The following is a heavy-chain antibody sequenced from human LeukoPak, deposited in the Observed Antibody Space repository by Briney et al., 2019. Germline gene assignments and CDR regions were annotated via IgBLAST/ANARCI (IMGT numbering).Heavy chain of an antibody. D-gene: IGHD3-9*01. J-gene: IGHJ6*02. CDR3: ARDYDILTGYYYYYYGMDV. Sequence: SVKVSCKASGGTFSSYAISWVRQAPGQGLEWMGRIIPILGIANYAQKLQSRVTMTTDTSTSTAYMELRSLRSDDTAVYYCARDYDILTGYYYYYYGMDVWGQGTTVTVSS. CDR1: GGTFSSYA. V-gene: IGHV1-69*04. CDR2: IIPILGIA.